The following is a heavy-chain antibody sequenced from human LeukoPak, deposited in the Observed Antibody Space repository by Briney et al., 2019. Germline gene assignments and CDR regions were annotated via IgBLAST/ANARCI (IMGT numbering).Heavy chain of an antibody. CDR2: ISWNSGSI. CDR3: AKAPSGIAVAGYFDY. V-gene: IGHV3-9*01. CDR1: GFTFDDYA. D-gene: IGHD6-19*01. Sequence: GGSLRLSCAASGFTFDDYAMHWVRQAPGKGLEWVSGISWNSGSIGYADSVKGRFTTSRDNAKNSLYLQMNSLRAEDTALYYCAKAPSGIAVAGYFDYWGQGTLVTVSS. J-gene: IGHJ4*02.